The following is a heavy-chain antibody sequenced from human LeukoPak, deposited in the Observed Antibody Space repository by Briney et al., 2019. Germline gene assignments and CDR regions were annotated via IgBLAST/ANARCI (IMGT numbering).Heavy chain of an antibody. V-gene: IGHV1-69*05. CDR3: ARARLHGDYFYYYYMDV. Sequence: ASVKVSCKASGGTFSSYAISWVRQAPGQGLEWMVGIIPIFGTANYAQKFQGRVTITTDESTSTAYMELSSLRSEDTAVYYCARARLHGDYFYYYYMDVWGKGTTVTVSS. D-gene: IGHD4-17*01. CDR2: IIPIFGTA. J-gene: IGHJ6*03. CDR1: GGTFSSYA.